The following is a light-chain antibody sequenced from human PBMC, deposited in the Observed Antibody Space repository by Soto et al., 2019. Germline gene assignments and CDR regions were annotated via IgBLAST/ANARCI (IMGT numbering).Light chain of an antibody. Sequence: DIQMTQSPSSLSASVGDRVTITCRASQGINTFLAWYQQKAGKVPNLLIYGASNLQSGVPSRFSGSGSGTDFTLTISSLQPEDVGTYFCQKYDSAPYTFGQGTKLEI. CDR3: QKYDSAPYT. CDR1: QGINTF. V-gene: IGKV1-27*01. J-gene: IGKJ2*01. CDR2: GAS.